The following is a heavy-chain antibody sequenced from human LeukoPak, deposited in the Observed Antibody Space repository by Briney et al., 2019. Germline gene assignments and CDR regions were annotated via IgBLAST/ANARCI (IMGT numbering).Heavy chain of an antibody. V-gene: IGHV1-18*01. CDR3: ARYDASGLDY. CDR1: GYTFTSYD. D-gene: IGHD2-8*02. Sequence: ASVKVSCKASGYTFTSYDISGVRQAPGQGLEWMGWIGAYNGNTNYAQKLQGRVTMTTDTSTGTAYMELRSLRSDDTAVYYCARYDASGLDYWGQGTLVTVSS. CDR2: IGAYNGNT. J-gene: IGHJ4*02.